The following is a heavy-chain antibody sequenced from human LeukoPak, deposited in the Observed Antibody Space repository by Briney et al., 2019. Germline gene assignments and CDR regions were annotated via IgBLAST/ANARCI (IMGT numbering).Heavy chain of an antibody. V-gene: IGHV1-2*06. Sequence: ASVKVSCKASGYTFTGYHIHWVRQAPGQGLEWMGRINPNSGDTNYAQNFQGRVTMTRDTSINTAYMELSRPRSDDTAVYYCARDYCSSTSCLFDYWGQGTLVTVSS. CDR2: INPNSGDT. CDR1: GYTFTGYH. CDR3: ARDYCSSTSCLFDY. J-gene: IGHJ4*02. D-gene: IGHD2-2*01.